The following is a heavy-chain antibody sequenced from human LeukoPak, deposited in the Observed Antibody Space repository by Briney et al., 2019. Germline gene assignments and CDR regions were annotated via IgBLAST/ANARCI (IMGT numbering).Heavy chain of an antibody. CDR3: ARGVTDFDN. Sequence: SQTLSLTCAISGDSVSNNSAAWNWIRQSPSGGLEWLGRTYYRSKWYNDYAVSVKSRITISPDTSKNQFSLQLNSVTPEDTAVYYCARGVTDFDNWGQGTLVTVSS. D-gene: IGHD2-21*02. CDR2: TYYRSKWYN. J-gene: IGHJ4*02. CDR1: GDSVSNNSAA. V-gene: IGHV6-1*01.